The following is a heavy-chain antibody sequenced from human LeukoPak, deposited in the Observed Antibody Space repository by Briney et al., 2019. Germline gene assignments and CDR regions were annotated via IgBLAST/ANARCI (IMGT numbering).Heavy chain of an antibody. V-gene: IGHV1-69*13. J-gene: IGHJ4*02. CDR1: GCTFSSYA. CDR2: IIPIFGTA. D-gene: IGHD6-19*01. Sequence: SVKVSCKASGCTFSSYAISWVRPAPGQGLEWMGGIIPIFGTANYAQKFQGRVTITADESTSTAYMELSSLRSEDTAVYYCARAQYSSGDWGPGTLVTVYS. CDR3: ARAQYSSGD.